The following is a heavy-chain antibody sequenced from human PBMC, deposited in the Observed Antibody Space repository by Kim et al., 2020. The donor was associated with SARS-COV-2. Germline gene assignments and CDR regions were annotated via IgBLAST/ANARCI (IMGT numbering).Heavy chain of an antibody. J-gene: IGHJ3*02. V-gene: IGHV1-18*01. Sequence: ASVKVSCKASGYTFTSYGISWVRQAPGQGLEWMGWIIAYNGNTNYAQKLQGRVTMTTDTSTSTAYMELRSLRSDDTAVYYCARGQKDAVAGNYGENDAFDTWGQGTMVTVSS. CDR3: ARGQKDAVAGNYGENDAFDT. CDR2: IIAYNGNT. CDR1: GYTFTSYG. D-gene: IGHD6-19*01.